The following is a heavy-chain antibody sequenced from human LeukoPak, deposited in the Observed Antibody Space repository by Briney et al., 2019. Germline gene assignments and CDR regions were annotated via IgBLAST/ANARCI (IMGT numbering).Heavy chain of an antibody. V-gene: IGHV4-59*01. CDR3: AGSPSGSYTLAY. CDR2: IYYSGST. D-gene: IGHD1-26*01. Sequence: SETLSLTCTGSGGSSSSYYWSWIRQPPGKGLEGSGYIYYSGSTNYNPSLKSRVTISVETSKNQFSLKLSSVTAADTAVYYCAGSPSGSYTLAYCGQGTLVTVYS. J-gene: IGHJ4*02. CDR1: GGSSSSYY.